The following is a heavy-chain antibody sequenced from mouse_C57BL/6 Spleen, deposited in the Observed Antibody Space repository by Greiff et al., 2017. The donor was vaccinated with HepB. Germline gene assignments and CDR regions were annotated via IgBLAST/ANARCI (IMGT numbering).Heavy chain of an antibody. CDR1: GFTIKDDY. CDR2: IDPENGDT. J-gene: IGHJ3*01. CDR3: TTPGSSDWAWFAY. D-gene: IGHD1-1*01. V-gene: IGHV14-4*01. Sequence: VQLQQSGAELVRPGASVKLSCTASGFTIKDDYMHWVKQRPEQGLEWIGWIDPENGDTEYASKFKGKATITADTSSNTAYLQRSSLTSADTAVYDCTTPGSSDWAWFAYWGQGTLVTVSA.